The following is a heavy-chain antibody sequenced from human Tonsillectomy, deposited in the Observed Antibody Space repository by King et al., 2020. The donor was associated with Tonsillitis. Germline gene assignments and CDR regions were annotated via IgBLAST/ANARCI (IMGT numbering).Heavy chain of an antibody. CDR3: ARNHIWHWGLNWFDP. D-gene: IGHD3-16*01. J-gene: IGHJ5*02. CDR2: IYYSGST. CDR1: GGSISSYY. Sequence: VQLQESGPGLVKPSETLSLTCTVSGGSISSYYWSWIRQPPGKGLEWIGDIYYSGSTNYNPSLKSRFTISVDTSKNQFSLKLSAVTAADTAVYYCARNHIWHWGLNWFDPWGQGTLVTVSS. V-gene: IGHV4-59*08.